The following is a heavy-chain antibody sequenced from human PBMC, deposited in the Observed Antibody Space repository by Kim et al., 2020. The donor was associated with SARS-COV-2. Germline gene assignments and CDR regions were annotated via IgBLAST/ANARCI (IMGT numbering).Heavy chain of an antibody. D-gene: IGHD2-2*01. CDR1: GGSIRSGGKF. CDR3: ARGQPLDY. J-gene: IGHJ4*02. CDR2: ISYSGNP. V-gene: IGHV4-31*03. Sequence: SETLSLTCSVSGGSIRSGGKFWTWIRQHPAKGLEWIGYISYSGNPHYSPSLRSRVSISLQTSENQFSLELTSVTAADMAVYYCARGQPLDYWGQGILVTV.